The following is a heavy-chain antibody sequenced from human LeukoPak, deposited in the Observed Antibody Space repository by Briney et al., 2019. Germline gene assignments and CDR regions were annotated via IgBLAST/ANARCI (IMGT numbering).Heavy chain of an antibody. Sequence: GGSLRLSCAASGFTFSNYAMTWVRQAPGKGLEWVSVVSGSGDNTNYADSVKGRFTISRDNSKNTLFLQMNSLRTEDTAVYFCARWGNDYSQFDSWGQGTLVTVS. CDR3: ARWGNDYSQFDS. CDR2: VSGSGDNT. D-gene: IGHD4-11*01. CDR1: GFTFSNYA. J-gene: IGHJ4*02. V-gene: IGHV3-23*01.